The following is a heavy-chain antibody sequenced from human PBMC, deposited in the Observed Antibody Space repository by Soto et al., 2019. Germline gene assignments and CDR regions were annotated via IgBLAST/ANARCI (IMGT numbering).Heavy chain of an antibody. CDR2: IIDSGGST. Sequence: GGSHRLSCAASGFTCISCAMGWVRQATGKGLEWVSDIIDSGGSTYYADSVKGRFTISRDNSKSTLYLQMNSLRAEDTALYYCAKGRSYYYYYGVDVWGQGTTVTVSS. CDR1: GFTCISCA. V-gene: IGHV3-23*01. J-gene: IGHJ6*02. CDR3: AKGRSYYYYYGVDV.